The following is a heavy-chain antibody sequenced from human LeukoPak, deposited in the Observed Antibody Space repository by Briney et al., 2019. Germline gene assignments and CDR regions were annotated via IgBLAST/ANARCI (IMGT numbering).Heavy chain of an antibody. J-gene: IGHJ4*02. CDR2: IKPSGGST. CDR1: GYTFTSYY. Sequence: ASVKVSCKASGYTFTSYYMHWVRQAPGRGLEWMGIIKPSGGSTSYAQKFQGRVTMTRDMSTSTVYMELSRLRSEDTAVYYCARDIAVDPGYYFDYWGQGTLVTVSS. V-gene: IGHV1-46*01. CDR3: ARDIAVDPGYYFDY. D-gene: IGHD6-19*01.